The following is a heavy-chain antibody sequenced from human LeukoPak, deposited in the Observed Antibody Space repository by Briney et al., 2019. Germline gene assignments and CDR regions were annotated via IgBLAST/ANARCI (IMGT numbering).Heavy chain of an antibody. V-gene: IGHV6-1*01. J-gene: IGHJ2*01. CDR3: ARGSGWPYWYFDL. CDR1: GDSVSSNSAT. D-gene: IGHD6-19*01. CDR2: TYYRSTWYN. Sequence: SQTLSLTCAISGDSVSSNSATWNWIRQSPSRGLEWLGRTYYRSTWYNDYAMSVKSRITFNPDTSKNQFSLQLNSVTPEDTAVYYCARGSGWPYWYFDLWGRGTLVTVSS.